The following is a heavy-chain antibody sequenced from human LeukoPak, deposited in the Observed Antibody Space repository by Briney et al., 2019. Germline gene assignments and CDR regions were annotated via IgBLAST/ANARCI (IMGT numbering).Heavy chain of an antibody. CDR1: GYTFTGYY. CDR3: AREVAVAGPLFDY. CDR2: INPNSGGT. J-gene: IGHJ4*02. Sequence: ASVKVSCKASGYTFTGYYMHWVRQAPGQGLEWMGWINPNSGGTNYAQKFQGRVTMTRDTSISTAYMELSRLRSDDTAVHYCAREVAVAGPLFDYWGQGTLVTVSS. V-gene: IGHV1-2*02. D-gene: IGHD6-19*01.